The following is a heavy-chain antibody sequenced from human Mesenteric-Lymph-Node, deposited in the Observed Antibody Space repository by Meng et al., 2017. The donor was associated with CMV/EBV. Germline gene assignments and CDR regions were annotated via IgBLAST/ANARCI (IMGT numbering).Heavy chain of an antibody. D-gene: IGHD3-3*01. Sequence: GVLKISCAASGFTFSTYWMTWVRQAPGKGLEWVANIKEDGTDKYYLVSVRGRFTVSRDNAGNSLYLQMNSLRVEDTAVYYCARVSSVDFWSGHYGSGCYGMDVWGPGTTVTVSS. CDR2: IKEDGTDK. CDR3: ARVSSVDFWSGHYGSGCYGMDV. CDR1: GFTFSTYW. V-gene: IGHV3-7*01. J-gene: IGHJ6*02.